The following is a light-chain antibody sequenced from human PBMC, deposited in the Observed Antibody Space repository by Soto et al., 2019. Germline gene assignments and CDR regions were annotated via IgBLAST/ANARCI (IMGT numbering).Light chain of an antibody. CDR1: QSLSSN. CDR2: GAS. CDR3: QQYNDWPPQLT. J-gene: IGKJ4*01. V-gene: IGKV3-15*01. Sequence: EILMTQSPATLSVSPGERATLSCRASQSLSSNLAWYQQKPGQAPRLLIYGASTRATVIPARFSGSGSGTEFTLTISSLQSADFAIYYCQQYNDWPPQLTFGGGTKVQI.